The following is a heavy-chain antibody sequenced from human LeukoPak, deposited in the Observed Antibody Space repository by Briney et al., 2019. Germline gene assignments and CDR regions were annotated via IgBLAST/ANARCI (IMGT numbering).Heavy chain of an antibody. Sequence: GGSLRLSCAASGFTFTSYAMHWVRQAPGKGLELVAAISYDGSNKNYADSVKGRFTISRDNSKNTLFLEMNSLRAEDTAVYYCARGATYYSGSSSYYHSFWGQGTLVTVSS. D-gene: IGHD3-10*01. J-gene: IGHJ4*02. CDR1: GFTFTSYA. V-gene: IGHV3-30*04. CDR2: ISYDGSNK. CDR3: ARGATYYSGSSSYYHSF.